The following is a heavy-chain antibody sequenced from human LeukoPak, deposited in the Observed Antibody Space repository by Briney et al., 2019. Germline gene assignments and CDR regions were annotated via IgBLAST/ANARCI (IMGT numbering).Heavy chain of an antibody. CDR2: INHSGST. CDR1: GGSFSGYY. D-gene: IGHD3-22*01. Sequence: SETLSLTCAVHGGSFSGYYWSWIRQPPGRGLEWIGEINHSGSTNYNPSLKSRVTISVDTSKNQFSLKLSSVTAADTAVYYCARIKYYYDSSGYHYWGQGTLVTVSS. V-gene: IGHV4-34*01. CDR3: ARIKYYYDSSGYHY. J-gene: IGHJ4*02.